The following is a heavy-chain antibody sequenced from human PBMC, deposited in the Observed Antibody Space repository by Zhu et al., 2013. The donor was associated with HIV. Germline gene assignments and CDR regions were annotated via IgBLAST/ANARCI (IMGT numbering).Heavy chain of an antibody. J-gene: IGHJ6*02. CDR1: GYTFTSYD. D-gene: IGHD2-2*01. Sequence: QVQLVQSGAEVKKPGASVKVSCKASGYTFTSYDINWVRQATGQGLEWMGWMNPNSGNTGYAQKFQGRVTMTRNTSISTAYMELSSLRSEDTAVYYCARDQDCSSTSCLQTYYYYYGMDVWGQGTTVTVSS. V-gene: IGHV1-8*01. CDR3: ARDQDCSSTSCLQTYYYYYGMDV. CDR2: MNPNSGNT.